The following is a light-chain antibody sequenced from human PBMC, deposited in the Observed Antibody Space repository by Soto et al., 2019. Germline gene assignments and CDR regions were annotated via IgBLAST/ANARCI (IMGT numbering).Light chain of an antibody. V-gene: IGKV1-33*01. CDR3: QQYDNPPLT. J-gene: IGKJ4*01. Sequence: DIQMTQSPSSLSASVGDRVTITCQASQDISNYLNWYQQKPGKAPKLLIYDASNLETGVPSRFSGSGSGTDFTFTISSLQPEDISTYYFQQYDNPPLTFGGGTKVYIK. CDR2: DAS. CDR1: QDISNY.